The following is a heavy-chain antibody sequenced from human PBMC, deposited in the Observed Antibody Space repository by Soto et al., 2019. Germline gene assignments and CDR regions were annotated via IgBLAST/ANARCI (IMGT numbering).Heavy chain of an antibody. CDR1: GGSISSSSYY. CDR2: IYYSGST. D-gene: IGHD3-9*01. J-gene: IGHJ4*02. Sequence: PSETLSLTCTVSGGSISSSSYYWGWIRQPPGKGLEWIGSIYYSGSTYYNPSLKSRVTISVDTSKNQFSLKLSSVTAADTAVYYCARHLNYDILTGYYYWGQGTLVTVSS. V-gene: IGHV4-39*01. CDR3: ARHLNYDILTGYYY.